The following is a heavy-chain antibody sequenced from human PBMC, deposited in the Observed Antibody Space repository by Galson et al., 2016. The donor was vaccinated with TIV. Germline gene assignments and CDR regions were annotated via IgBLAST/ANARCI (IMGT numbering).Heavy chain of an antibody. J-gene: IGHJ4*02. CDR3: ARPSHYYDISSYYPLDY. Sequence: SLRLSCAASGFTFRAYWTHWVRQAPGKGLVWVSRINSDGSSTTYADSVRGRFTISRDNAKNKLYLQMNSRRTEDTAVYYCARPSHYYDISSYYPLDYWGQGSLVTVSS. V-gene: IGHV3-74*01. CDR2: INSDGSST. D-gene: IGHD3-22*01. CDR1: GFTFRAYW.